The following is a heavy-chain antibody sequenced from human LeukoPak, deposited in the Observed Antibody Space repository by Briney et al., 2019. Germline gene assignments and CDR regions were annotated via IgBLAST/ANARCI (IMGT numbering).Heavy chain of an antibody. V-gene: IGHV4-4*07. CDR3: ARDLEQWLGNNWFDP. J-gene: IGHJ5*02. D-gene: IGHD6-19*01. Sequence: SETLSLTCTVSGGSISSYYWSWIRQPAGKGLEWIGRIYTSGSTNYNPSLKSRVTMSVDTSKNQFSLKPSSVTAADTAVYFCARDLEQWLGNNWFDPWGQGTLVTVSS. CDR2: IYTSGST. CDR1: GGSISSYY.